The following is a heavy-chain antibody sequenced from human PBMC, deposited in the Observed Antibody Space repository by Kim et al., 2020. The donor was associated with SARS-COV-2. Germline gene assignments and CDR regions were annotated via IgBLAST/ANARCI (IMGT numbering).Heavy chain of an antibody. CDR1: GGSFSGYY. J-gene: IGHJ6*02. V-gene: IGHV4-34*01. Sequence: SETLSLTCAVYGGSFSGYYWSWIRQPPGKGLEWIGEINHSGSTNYNPSLKSRVTISVDTSKNQFSLKLSSVTAADTAVYYCARGALLWFGERPYYYGMDVWGQGTTVTVSS. CDR2: INHSGST. CDR3: ARGALLWFGERPYYYGMDV. D-gene: IGHD3-10*01.